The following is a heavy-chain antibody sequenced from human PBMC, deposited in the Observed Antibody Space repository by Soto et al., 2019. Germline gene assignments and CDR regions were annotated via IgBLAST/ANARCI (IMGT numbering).Heavy chain of an antibody. Sequence: GGSLRLSCAASGFTFSSYGMHWVRQAPGKGLEWVAVISYDGSNKYYADSVKGRFTISRDNSKNTLYLQMNSLRAEDTAVYYCAKTSGCSSTSCYKTFDYWGQGTLVTVSS. D-gene: IGHD2-2*02. CDR1: GFTFSSYG. J-gene: IGHJ4*02. V-gene: IGHV3-30*18. CDR3: AKTSGCSSTSCYKTFDY. CDR2: ISYDGSNK.